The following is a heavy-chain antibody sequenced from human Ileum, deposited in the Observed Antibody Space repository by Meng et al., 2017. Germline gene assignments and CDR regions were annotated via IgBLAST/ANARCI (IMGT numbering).Heavy chain of an antibody. CDR2: AGT. CDR3: ARDHWGSLDY. D-gene: IGHD7-27*01. V-gene: IGHV4-61*08. J-gene: IGHJ4*02. Sequence: QTQVPESGPGLVRPSETLSLICTVSGGSVSTSEYQWGWIRQPQGKGLEWIGYAGTNYNPSLKSRVTISVDTSKRQFSLKLTSVTAADTAAYYCARDHWGSLDYWGQGILVTVSS. CDR1: GGSVSTSEYQ.